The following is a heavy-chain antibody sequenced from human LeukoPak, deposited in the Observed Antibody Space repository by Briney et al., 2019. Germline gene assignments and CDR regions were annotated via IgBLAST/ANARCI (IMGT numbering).Heavy chain of an antibody. CDR3: ARDGASSTSIYYYYYYYMDV. Sequence: GGSLRLSCAASGFTFSSYGMHWVRQAPGKGLEWVAVIWYDGSNKYYADSVKGRFIISRDNSKNTLYLQMNSLRAEDTAVYYCARDGASSTSIYYYYYYYMDVWGKGTTVTVSS. CDR2: IWYDGSNK. D-gene: IGHD2-2*01. CDR1: GFTFSSYG. J-gene: IGHJ6*03. V-gene: IGHV3-33*01.